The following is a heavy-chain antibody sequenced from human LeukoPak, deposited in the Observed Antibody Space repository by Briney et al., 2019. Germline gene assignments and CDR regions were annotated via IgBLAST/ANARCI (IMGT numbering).Heavy chain of an antibody. CDR2: INPNSGGT. V-gene: IGHV1-2*02. CDR3: AREILTADDY. D-gene: IGHD3-9*01. Sequence: ASVKVSCKASGYTFTGYYIHWVRQAPGQGLEWMGWINPNSGGTNYAQKFQGRVTMTRDTSISTVYMELSRLRSDDTAVYYCAREILTADDYWGQGTLVTVSS. CDR1: GYTFTGYY. J-gene: IGHJ4*02.